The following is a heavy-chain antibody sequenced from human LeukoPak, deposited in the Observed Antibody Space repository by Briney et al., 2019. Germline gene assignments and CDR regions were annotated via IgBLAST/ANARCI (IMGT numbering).Heavy chain of an antibody. CDR2: ISGSGGST. J-gene: IGHJ6*03. CDR3: ARSSGYFVSDYMDV. Sequence: HPGGSLRLSCAASGFTFSNYAMSWVRQAPGKGLEWVSSISGSGGSTNYADFVKGRFTISRDNSKNTLYLQMNSLRAEDTAVYYCARSSGYFVSDYMDVWDKGTTVTVSS. D-gene: IGHD3-22*01. V-gene: IGHV3-23*01. CDR1: GFTFSNYA.